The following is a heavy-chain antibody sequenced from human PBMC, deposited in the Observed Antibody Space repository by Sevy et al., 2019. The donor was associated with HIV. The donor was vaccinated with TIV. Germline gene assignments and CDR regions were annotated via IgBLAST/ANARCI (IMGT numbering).Heavy chain of an antibody. CDR3: ARGRGYCSSTSCYFDY. D-gene: IGHD2-2*01. V-gene: IGHV3-30-3*01. CDR2: ISYDGSNK. J-gene: IGHJ4*02. CDR1: VFTFSSYA. Sequence: GGSLRLSCAASVFTFSSYAMHWVRQAPGKGLEWVAVISYDGSNKYYADSVKGRFTISRDNSKNTLYLQMNSLRAEDTAVYYCARGRGYCSSTSCYFDYWGQGTLVTVSS.